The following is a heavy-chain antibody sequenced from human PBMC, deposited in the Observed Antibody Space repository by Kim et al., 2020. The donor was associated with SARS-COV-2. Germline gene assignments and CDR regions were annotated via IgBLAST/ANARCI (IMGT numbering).Heavy chain of an antibody. V-gene: IGHV3-15*01. CDR3: TQRGSDTDWLLYPDAFNI. J-gene: IGHJ3*02. CDR2: IKSKTDGGTT. Sequence: GGSLRLSCAASGFTFSNAWMSWVRQAPGKGLEWVGRIKSKTDGGTTDYAAPVKGRFTISRDDSKNTLYQQMNSLKTEDTAVYYCTQRGSDTDWLLYPDAFNIWGQGTMVNVS. D-gene: IGHD3-9*01. CDR1: GFTFSNAW.